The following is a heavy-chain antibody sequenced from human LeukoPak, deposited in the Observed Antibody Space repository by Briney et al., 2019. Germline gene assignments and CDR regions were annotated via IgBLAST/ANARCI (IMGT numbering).Heavy chain of an antibody. CDR1: GFTFSSYG. Sequence: GRSLRLSCAASGFTFSSYGMHWVRQAPGKGLEWVAVIWYDGSNKYYADSVKGRFTISRDNSKNTLYLQMNSLRAEDTAVYYCARERGIAAAGLDYWGQGTLVTVSS. D-gene: IGHD6-13*01. V-gene: IGHV3-33*01. CDR3: ARERGIAAAGLDY. J-gene: IGHJ4*02. CDR2: IWYDGSNK.